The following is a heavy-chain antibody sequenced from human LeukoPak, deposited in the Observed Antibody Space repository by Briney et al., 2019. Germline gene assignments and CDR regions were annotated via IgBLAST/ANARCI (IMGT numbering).Heavy chain of an antibody. J-gene: IGHJ6*03. CDR3: ARGSDTAMVIYYYYYMDV. Sequence: SETLSLTCTVSGGSISSSSYYWGWIRQPPGKGLEWIGSIYYSGSTYYNPSLKSRVTISVDTSKNQFSLKLSSVTAADTAVYYCARGSDTAMVIYYYYYMDVWGKGTTVTVSS. D-gene: IGHD5-18*01. CDR2: IYYSGST. CDR1: GGSISSSSYY. V-gene: IGHV4-39*07.